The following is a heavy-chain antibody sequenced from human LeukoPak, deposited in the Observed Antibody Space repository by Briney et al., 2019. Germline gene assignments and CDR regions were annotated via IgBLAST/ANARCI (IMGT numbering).Heavy chain of an antibody. CDR1: GGSLSSSTYY. J-gene: IGHJ6*03. CDR3: ARHLYSSSRYYYYYYMDV. V-gene: IGHV4-39*01. CDR2: ISYSGST. D-gene: IGHD6-13*01. Sequence: PSETLSLTCTVSGGSLSSSTYYWGWIRQPPGKGLEWIGSISYSGSTFYNASLKSRVTISVDTSKNQFSLKLSSMIAADTAVYYCARHLYSSSRYYYYYYMDVWGKGTTVTISS.